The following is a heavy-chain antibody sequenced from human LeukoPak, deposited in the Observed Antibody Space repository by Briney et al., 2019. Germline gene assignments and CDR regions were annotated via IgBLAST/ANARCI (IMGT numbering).Heavy chain of an antibody. CDR1: GFTFSSYG. V-gene: IGHV3-21*01. CDR2: ISSSSRFS. D-gene: IGHD3-10*01. Sequence: GGSLRLSCAASGFTFSSYGMNWVRQAPGKGLVWVSFISSSSRFSYSSDSLKGRFTISRDNAKNSLFLQMDSLRVEDTAVYYCAREDGSGLRAFDVWGQGTMVTVSS. CDR3: AREDGSGLRAFDV. J-gene: IGHJ3*01.